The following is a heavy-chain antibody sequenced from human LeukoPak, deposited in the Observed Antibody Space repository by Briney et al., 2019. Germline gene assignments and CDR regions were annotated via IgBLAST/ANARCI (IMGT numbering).Heavy chain of an antibody. Sequence: GGSLRLSCAASGFTFSNYVMSWARQAPGKGLEWVSYINHNGEMIFYPDFVKGRFTISRDNAKNSLYLQMNSLRDEDTAVYYCARDNDWAFHYWGQGTLVTVSS. J-gene: IGHJ4*02. CDR1: GFTFSNYV. CDR3: ARDNDWAFHY. CDR2: INHNGEMI. D-gene: IGHD3-9*01. V-gene: IGHV3-48*02.